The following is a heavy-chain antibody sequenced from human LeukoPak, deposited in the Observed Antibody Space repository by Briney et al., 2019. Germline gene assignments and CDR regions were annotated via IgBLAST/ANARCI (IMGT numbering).Heavy chain of an antibody. J-gene: IGHJ4*02. Sequence: GGSLRLSCAASGFTFSSYAMSWVRQAPGKGLEWVSAISGSGGSTYYADSVKGRFTISRDNSKNTLYLQMNSLRAEDTAVYYCAKADYGADKAPQGDIDYWGQGTLVTVSS. V-gene: IGHV3-23*01. CDR1: GFTFSSYA. CDR2: ISGSGGST. D-gene: IGHD4-17*01. CDR3: AKADYGADKAPQGDIDY.